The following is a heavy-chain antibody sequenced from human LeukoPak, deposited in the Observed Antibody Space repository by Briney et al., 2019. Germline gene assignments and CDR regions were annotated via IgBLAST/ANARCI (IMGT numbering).Heavy chain of an antibody. J-gene: IGHJ4*02. CDR1: GFTFSSYA. CDR2: ISYDGSNK. Sequence: LPGGSLRLSCAASGFTFSSYAMHWVRQAPGKGLEWVAVISYDGSNKYYADSVKGRLTISGDNSKNTLYLQMNSLRAEDMAVYYCARDYQYSSSWPDYWGQGTLVTVSS. CDR3: ARDYQYSSSWPDY. D-gene: IGHD6-13*01. V-gene: IGHV3-30*04.